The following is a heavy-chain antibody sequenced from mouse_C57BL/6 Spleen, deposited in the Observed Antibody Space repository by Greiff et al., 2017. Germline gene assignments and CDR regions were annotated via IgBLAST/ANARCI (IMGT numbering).Heavy chain of an antibody. CDR1: GYTFTSYW. J-gene: IGHJ3*01. V-gene: IGHV1-53*01. CDR2: INPSTGGT. Sequence: QVQLQQPGTELVKPGASVKLSCTASGYTFTSYWMHWVKQRPGQGLEWLGNINPSTGGTNSNETVKSKATLTVDKSSSTAYLPLSSLTSEDSAVYYCASPGKDSSGYVGFAYWGQGTLVTVSA. CDR3: ASPGKDSSGYVGFAY. D-gene: IGHD3-2*01.